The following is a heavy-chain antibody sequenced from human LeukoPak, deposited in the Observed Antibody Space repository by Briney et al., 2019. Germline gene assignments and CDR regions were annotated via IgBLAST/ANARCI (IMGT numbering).Heavy chain of an antibody. V-gene: IGHV4-59*12. J-gene: IGHJ5*02. CDR2: IYYSGST. Sequence: SETLSLTCTVSGGSISSYYWSWIRQPPGKGLEWIGYIYYSGSTNYNPSLKSRVTISVDTSKNQFSLKLSSVTAADTAVYYCAREGVVVSDWFDPWGQGTLVTVSS. CDR3: AREGVVVSDWFDP. CDR1: GGSISSYY. D-gene: IGHD2-15*01.